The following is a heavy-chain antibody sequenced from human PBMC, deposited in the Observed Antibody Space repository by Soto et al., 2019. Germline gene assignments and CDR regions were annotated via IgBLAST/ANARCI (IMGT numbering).Heavy chain of an antibody. Sequence: SETLSLTCTVAGGSISSYYWSWIRQPPGKGLEWIGYIYYSGSTNYNPSLKSRVTISVDTSKNQFSLKLSSVAAADTAVYYCARTRTTSTKYYYYMAVWGKGTTVTVSS. CDR3: ARTRTTSTKYYYYMAV. CDR2: IYYSGST. J-gene: IGHJ6*03. CDR1: GGSISSYY. D-gene: IGHD2-2*01. V-gene: IGHV4-59*01.